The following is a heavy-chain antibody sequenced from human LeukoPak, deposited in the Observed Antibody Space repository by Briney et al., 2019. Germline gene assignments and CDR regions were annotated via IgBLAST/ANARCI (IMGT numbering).Heavy chain of an antibody. CDR1: GITLSNYG. J-gene: IGHJ4*02. V-gene: IGHV3-23*01. CDR2: LSGSGGGT. D-gene: IGHD2-21*01. Sequence: GGSLRLSCAVSGITLSNYGMSWVRQAPGKGLEWVAGLSGSGGGTNYADSVQGRFTISRDNPKNTLYLQMNSLRAKDTAVYFCAKRGVVIRVFLVGFHKEAYYFDSWGQGALVTVSS. CDR3: AKRGVVIRVFLVGFHKEAYYFDS.